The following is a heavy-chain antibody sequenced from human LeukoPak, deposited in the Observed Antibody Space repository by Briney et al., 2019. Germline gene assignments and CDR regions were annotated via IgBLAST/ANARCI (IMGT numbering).Heavy chain of an antibody. CDR2: INPSSGGT. J-gene: IGHJ4*02. D-gene: IGHD3-10*01. CDR3: ARGPSGSDY. CDR1: GYTFTGYC. Sequence: GASVKVSCKVSGYTFTGYCLHWLRQAPGQGLEWMGRINPSSGGTNYAQKFQGRVTMTRDTSINTAYMALSSLRSDDTAVYYCARGPSGSDYWGQGTLVTVSS. V-gene: IGHV1-2*06.